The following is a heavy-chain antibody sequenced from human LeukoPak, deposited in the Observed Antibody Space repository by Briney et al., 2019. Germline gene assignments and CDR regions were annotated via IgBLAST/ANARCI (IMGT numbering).Heavy chain of an antibody. CDR3: ARRRDLYSGSYYPFDY. CDR2: IYPGDSDT. CDR1: GYSFTSYW. J-gene: IGHJ4*02. V-gene: IGHV5-51*01. D-gene: IGHD1-26*01. Sequence: GKSLKISCKGSGYSFTSYWIGWVRQMPGKGREWMGIIYPGDSDTRYSPSFQGQVTISADKSISTAYLQWSSLKASDTAMYYCARRRDLYSGSYYPFDYWGQGTLVTVSS.